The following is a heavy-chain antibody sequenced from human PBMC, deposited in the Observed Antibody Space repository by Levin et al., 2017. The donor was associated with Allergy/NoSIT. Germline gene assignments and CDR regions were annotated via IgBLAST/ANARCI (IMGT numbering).Heavy chain of an antibody. CDR3: ARDTNQYSSGWYPNY. J-gene: IGHJ4*02. Sequence: GGSLRLSCAASGFTFSSYAMHWVRQAPGKGLEWVAVISYDGSNKYYADSVKGRFTISRDNSKNTLYLQMNSLRAEDTALYYCARDTNQYSSGWYPNYWGQGTLVTVSS. D-gene: IGHD6-19*01. V-gene: IGHV3-30-3*01. CDR2: ISYDGSNK. CDR1: GFTFSSYA.